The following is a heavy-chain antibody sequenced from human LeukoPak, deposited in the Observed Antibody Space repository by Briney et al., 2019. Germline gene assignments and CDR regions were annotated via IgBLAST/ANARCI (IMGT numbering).Heavy chain of an antibody. CDR2: ISGSGGST. V-gene: IGHV3-NL1*01. D-gene: IGHD4-11*01. CDR3: AKDPTVTPPYYFDY. CDR1: GFIFSTHG. Sequence: GGSLRLSCAASGFIFSTHGMHWVRQAPGKGLEWVSGISGSGGSTYYADSVKGRFTISRDNAKNSLYLQMNSLRAEDTAVYYCAKDPTVTPPYYFDYWGQGTLVTVSS. J-gene: IGHJ4*02.